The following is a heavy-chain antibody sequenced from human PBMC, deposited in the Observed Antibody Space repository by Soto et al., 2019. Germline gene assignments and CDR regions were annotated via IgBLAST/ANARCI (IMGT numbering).Heavy chain of an antibody. V-gene: IGHV1-69*02. Sequence: QVQLVQSGAEVKKPGSSVKVSCKASGGTFSSYTISWVRHAPGQGLEWMGRIIPILGIANYAQKFQGRVTITADKSTSTAYMELSSLRSEDTAVYYCARGRDGYNCLDYWGQGTLVTVSS. CDR1: GGTFSSYT. J-gene: IGHJ4*02. CDR2: IIPILGIA. CDR3: ARGRDGYNCLDY. D-gene: IGHD5-12*01.